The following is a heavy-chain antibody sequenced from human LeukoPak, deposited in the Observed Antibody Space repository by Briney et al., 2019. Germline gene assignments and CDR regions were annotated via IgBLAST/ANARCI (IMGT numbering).Heavy chain of an antibody. CDR3: ARLAAYSSGWTGGYFDY. D-gene: IGHD6-19*01. CDR1: GGSISSSSYY. Sequence: PSETLSLTCTVSGGSISSSSYYWGWIRQPPGKGLEWIGSIYYSGSTYYNPSLKSRVTISVDTSKNQFSLKLSSVTAADTAVYYCARLAAYSSGWTGGYFDYWGQGTLVTVSS. V-gene: IGHV4-39*01. CDR2: IYYSGST. J-gene: IGHJ4*02.